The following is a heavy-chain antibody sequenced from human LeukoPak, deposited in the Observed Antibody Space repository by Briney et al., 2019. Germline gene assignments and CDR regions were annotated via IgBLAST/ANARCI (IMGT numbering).Heavy chain of an antibody. D-gene: IGHD7-27*01. Sequence: PSETLSLTCAVYGGSFSGYYWSWLRQPPGKGLEWIGEINHSGSTNYNPSLKSRVTISVDTSKNQFSLKLSSVTAADTAVYYCAGFAPAPKLGANPATAGLVYWGQGTLVTVSS. CDR1: GGSFSGYY. CDR2: INHSGST. CDR3: AGFAPAPKLGANPATAGLVY. J-gene: IGHJ4*02. V-gene: IGHV4-34*01.